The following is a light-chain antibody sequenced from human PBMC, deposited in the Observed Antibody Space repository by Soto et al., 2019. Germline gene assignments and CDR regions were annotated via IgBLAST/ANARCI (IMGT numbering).Light chain of an antibody. CDR1: QSVSSY. CDR3: QQRSNCPRVYT. Sequence: EIVLTQSPATLSLSPGERATLSCRASQSVSSYLAWYQQKPGQAPRLLIYDASNRATGIPARFSGSGSGTDFTLTISSLEPEDFAVYYCQQRSNCPRVYTFGQGTKLEIK. J-gene: IGKJ2*01. CDR2: DAS. V-gene: IGKV3-11*01.